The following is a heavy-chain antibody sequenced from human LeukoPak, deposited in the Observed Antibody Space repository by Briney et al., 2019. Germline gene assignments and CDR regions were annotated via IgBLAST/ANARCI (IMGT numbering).Heavy chain of an antibody. V-gene: IGHV4-4*02. J-gene: IGHJ5*02. D-gene: IGHD2-2*01. CDR2: IYHSGST. CDR1: GGSISSSNW. CDR3: ARDWCSSTSCYSFDP. Sequence: PSGTLSLTCAVPGGSISSSNWWGWVRQPPGKGLEWIGEIYHSGSTNYNPSLKSRVTISVDKSKNQFSLKLSSVTAADTAVYYCARDWCSSTSCYSFDPWGQGTLVTVSS.